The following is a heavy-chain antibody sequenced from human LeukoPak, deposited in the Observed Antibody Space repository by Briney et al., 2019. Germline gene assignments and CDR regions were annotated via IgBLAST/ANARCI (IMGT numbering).Heavy chain of an antibody. D-gene: IGHD4-17*01. J-gene: IGHJ4*02. Sequence: APVKVSCKASGYTFTSNHINWVRQATGQGLEWMGWMNPNTGDRGYAQKFQGRVSITRDTSMSTVYMELSSLRSEDTAVYFCARTTSLTASGYDYWGQGTLVTVSS. CDR3: ARTTSLTASGYDY. CDR2: MNPNTGDR. V-gene: IGHV1-8*03. CDR1: GYTFTSNH.